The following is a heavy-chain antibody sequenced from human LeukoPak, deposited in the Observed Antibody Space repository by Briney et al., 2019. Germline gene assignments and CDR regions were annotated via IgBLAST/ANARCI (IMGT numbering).Heavy chain of an antibody. J-gene: IGHJ4*02. D-gene: IGHD7-27*01. CDR2: ITTSDGNT. CDR1: GFTFSSYT. V-gene: IGHV3-23*01. CDR3: AKDGGLWVSAHWGDS. Sequence: GGSLRLSCAASGFTFSSYTMSWVRQAPGKGLEWVSTITTSDGNTYYADSVKGRITFSRDNSKNKQFLQINSLRDEDTGVYYGAKDGGLWVSAHWGDSWGRGTLVTVSS.